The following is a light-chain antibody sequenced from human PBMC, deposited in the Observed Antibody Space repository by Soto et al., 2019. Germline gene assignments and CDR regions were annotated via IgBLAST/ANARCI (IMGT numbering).Light chain of an antibody. V-gene: IGKV3-11*01. Sequence: EIVLTQSPATLSLSPGERATLSCRASQAIGSYLAWYQQKPGQAPRLLIFDASNRATGIPARFSGSGSGTDFTLTISSLESEDFAVYYCQQRSNWPLALTFGGGTKVEI. J-gene: IGKJ4*01. CDR3: QQRSNWPLALT. CDR1: QAIGSY. CDR2: DAS.